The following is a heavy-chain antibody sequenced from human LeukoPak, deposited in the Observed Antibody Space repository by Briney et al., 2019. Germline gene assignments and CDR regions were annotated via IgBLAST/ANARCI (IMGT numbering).Heavy chain of an antibody. CDR3: ARGANLHGAYYYYYMDV. J-gene: IGHJ6*03. CDR2: IYYSRST. D-gene: IGHD3-10*01. Sequence: PSETLSLTCTVSGGSISSSSYYWGWIRQPPGKGLEWIGGIYYSRSTYYNPSLKSRVTISVDRSKNQFSLKLSSVTAADTAVYYCARGANLHGAYYYYYMDVWGKGTTVTVSS. V-gene: IGHV4-39*07. CDR1: GGSISSSSYY.